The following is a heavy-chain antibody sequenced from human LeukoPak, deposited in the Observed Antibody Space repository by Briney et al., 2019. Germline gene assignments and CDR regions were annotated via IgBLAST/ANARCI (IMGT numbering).Heavy chain of an antibody. CDR3: ARGRPTIFGPYDYYYGMDV. CDR2: IWYDGSNK. J-gene: IGHJ6*02. CDR1: GFTFSSYG. Sequence: PGGSLRLSCAASGFTFSSYGMHWVRQAPGKGLEWVAVIWYDGSNKYYADSVKGRFTISRDNSKNTLYLQMNSLRAEDTAVYYCARGRPTIFGPYDYYYGMDVWGQGTTVTVSS. V-gene: IGHV3-33*01. D-gene: IGHD3-3*01.